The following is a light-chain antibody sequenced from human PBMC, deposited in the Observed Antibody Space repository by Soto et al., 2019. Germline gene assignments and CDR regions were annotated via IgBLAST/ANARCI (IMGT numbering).Light chain of an antibody. Sequence: QSVLTQPPSASGTPGQRVTISCSGSYSNVETHYVYWYQQVPGTAPKLLIYTNDQRPSGVPDRFSASKSGTSASLAISGLRSEDEADYFCSATDDSLGGPVFGGGTKVTVL. CDR1: YSNVETHY. V-gene: IGLV1-47*02. J-gene: IGLJ2*01. CDR2: TND. CDR3: SATDDSLGGPV.